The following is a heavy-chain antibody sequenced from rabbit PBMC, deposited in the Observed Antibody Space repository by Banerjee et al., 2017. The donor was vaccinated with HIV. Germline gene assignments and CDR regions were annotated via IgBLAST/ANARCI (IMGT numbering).Heavy chain of an antibody. D-gene: IGHD4-1*01. V-gene: IGHV1S40*01. J-gene: IGHJ4*01. CDR2: IYAGSSADT. Sequence: QSLEESGGDLVKPGASLTLTCTASGFSFSSRYYLCWVRQAPGKGLEWIACIYAGSSADTYYASWAKGRFTISKTSSTTVTLQMTSLTAADTATYFCARETSSGWGIISFYFSLRGPGTLVTVS. CDR3: ARETSSGWGIISFYFSL. CDR1: GFSFSSRYY.